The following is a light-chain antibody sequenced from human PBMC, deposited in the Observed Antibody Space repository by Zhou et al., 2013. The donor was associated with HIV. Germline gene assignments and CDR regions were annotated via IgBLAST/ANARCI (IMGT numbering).Light chain of an antibody. V-gene: IGKV3-20*01. CDR3: QQYGSSPPIT. CDR2: DAS. Sequence: EVLMTQSPVTLSVSPGGRATLSCRASQSVDTYLAWYQQRPGQPPRLLIYDASTRATGVPVRFSGSGSGTDFTLTISRLEPEDFAVYYCQQYGSSPPITFGQGTRLEIK. J-gene: IGKJ5*01. CDR1: QSVDTY.